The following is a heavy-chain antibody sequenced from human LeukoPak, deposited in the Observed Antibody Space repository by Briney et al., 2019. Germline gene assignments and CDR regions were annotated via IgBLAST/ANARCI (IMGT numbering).Heavy chain of an antibody. CDR3: ARGDLDYDTLTGSGAFDI. CDR2: ISSSSSYI. V-gene: IGHV3-21*01. Sequence: GGSLRLSCAASGFTFSSYSMNWVRQAPGKGLEWVSSISSSSSYIYYADSVKGRFTISRDNAKNSLYLQMNSLRAEDTAVYYCARGDLDYDTLTGSGAFDIWGQGTMVTVSS. D-gene: IGHD3-9*01. CDR1: GFTFSSYS. J-gene: IGHJ3*02.